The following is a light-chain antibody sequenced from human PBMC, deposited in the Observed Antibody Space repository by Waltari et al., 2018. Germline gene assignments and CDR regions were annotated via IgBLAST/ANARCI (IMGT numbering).Light chain of an antibody. Sequence: QSGLTQPPSVSGAPGQRVTISCTGSSSNIGAGSDVHWYQLLPGTAPKLLIYANNNRPSGVPDRFSGSKSGTSASLAITVLQVEDEADYCGQSYDSSLSASVFGGGTKLTVL. J-gene: IGLJ3*02. V-gene: IGLV1-40*01. CDR2: ANN. CDR3: QSYDSSLSASV. CDR1: SSNIGAGSD.